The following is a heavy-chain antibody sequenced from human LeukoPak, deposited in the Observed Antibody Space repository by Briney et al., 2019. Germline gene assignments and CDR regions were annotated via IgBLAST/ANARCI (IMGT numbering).Heavy chain of an antibody. CDR1: GGSISSYY. CDR2: IHYTGIT. V-gene: IGHV4-59*01. CDR3: AGSQNPYYFDF. D-gene: IGHD2/OR15-2a*01. J-gene: IGHJ4*02. Sequence: SETLSLTCTVSGGSISSYYWSVIRQSPEKGLEWIGYIHYTGITNYNPSLKSRVTILLDAYKNQFSLNLYSVTAAHPAVYYCAGSQNPYYFDFWGQGSLVTVSS.